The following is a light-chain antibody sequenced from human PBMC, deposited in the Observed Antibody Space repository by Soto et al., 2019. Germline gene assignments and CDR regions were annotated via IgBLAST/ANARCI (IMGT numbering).Light chain of an antibody. CDR3: CSYAGSTTGL. J-gene: IGLJ3*02. CDR1: SSDVGSYNL. CDR2: EGT. Sequence: QSVLTQPASVSGSPGQSITISCTGTSSDVGSYNLGSWYQQYPGKAPKLIIYEGTKRPSGVSNRFSGSKSGNTASLTISGLQAEDEADYYYCSYAGSTTGLFGGGTKLTVL. V-gene: IGLV2-23*01.